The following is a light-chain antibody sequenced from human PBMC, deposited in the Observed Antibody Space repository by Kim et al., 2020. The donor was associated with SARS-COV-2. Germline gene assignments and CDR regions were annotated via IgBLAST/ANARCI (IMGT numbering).Light chain of an antibody. J-gene: IGKJ2*01. CDR2: ATA. V-gene: IGKV1-39*01. CDR1: DSGNSH. Sequence: SLGERVTNTARESDSGNSHIHWYQVKPVKAPELPIIATANWLSGVASTFSGSGSGAEYTLTITSLQPEEFATYYCQQSYDIPYTFGQGTKLEIK. CDR3: QQSYDIPYT.